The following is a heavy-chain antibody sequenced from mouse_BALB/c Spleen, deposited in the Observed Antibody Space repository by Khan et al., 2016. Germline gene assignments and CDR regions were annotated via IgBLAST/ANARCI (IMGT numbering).Heavy chain of an antibody. J-gene: IGHJ2*01. CDR1: GFTFNTYA. CDR2: IRSKSNNYAT. V-gene: IGHV10-1*02. CDR3: VRHETGTGFDY. Sequence: EVQLVESGGGLVQPKGSLKLSCAASGFTFNTYAMNWVRQAPGKGLEWVARIRSKSNNYATYYDDSVKDRFTISRDASQRTLYLQMNNLKPGVTAMYYCVRHETGTGFDYWRHGNTLPVSS. D-gene: IGHD4-1*01.